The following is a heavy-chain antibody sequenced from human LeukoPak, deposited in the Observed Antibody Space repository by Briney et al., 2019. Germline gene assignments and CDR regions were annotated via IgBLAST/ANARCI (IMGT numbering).Heavy chain of an antibody. Sequence: GGSLRLSCAASGFTFRNSSMSWVRQAPGKGLEWVSNIIGNSVSTYYADFVKGRFTISRDNSNNTLFLQMNSLSADDTALYYCAKGRSDGYHYPFFDSWGQGALVIVSS. CDR3: AKGRSDGYHYPFFDS. J-gene: IGHJ4*02. V-gene: IGHV3-23*01. CDR1: GFTFRNSS. D-gene: IGHD5-24*01. CDR2: IIGNSVST.